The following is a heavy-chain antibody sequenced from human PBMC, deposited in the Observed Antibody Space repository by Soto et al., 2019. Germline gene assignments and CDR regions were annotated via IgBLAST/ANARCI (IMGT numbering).Heavy chain of an antibody. D-gene: IGHD2-15*01. V-gene: IGHV3-30*03. CDR1: GFTFSNNG. CDR3: AMDLYGGSSRFDY. Sequence: QVQLVESGGGAVQPGRSLRLSCAASGFTFSNNGIHWVRQAPGKGLEWVAVISSDGLNKYYADSVKGRFTISRDNSKNTLFLQMNSLRVEEPAVYYCAMDLYGGSSRFDYWGQGTLVTVSS. J-gene: IGHJ4*02. CDR2: ISSDGLNK.